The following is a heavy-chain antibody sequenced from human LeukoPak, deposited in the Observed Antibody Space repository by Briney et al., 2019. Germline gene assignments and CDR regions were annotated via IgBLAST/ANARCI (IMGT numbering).Heavy chain of an antibody. CDR2: ISYDGSNK. CDR1: GFTFSSYA. J-gene: IGHJ5*02. D-gene: IGHD1-26*01. V-gene: IGHV3-30*04. Sequence: GRSLRLPCAASGFTFSSYAMHWVRQAPGKGLEWVAVISYDGSNKYYADSVKGRFTISRDNSKNTLYLQMNSLRAEDTAVYYCARVNSGSYYVYNWFDPWGQGTLVTVSS. CDR3: ARVNSGSYYVYNWFDP.